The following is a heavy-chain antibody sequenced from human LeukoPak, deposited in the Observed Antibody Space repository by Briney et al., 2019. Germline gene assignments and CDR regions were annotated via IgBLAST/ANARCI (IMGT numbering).Heavy chain of an antibody. J-gene: IGHJ4*02. CDR1: GGSISSYY. CDR3: ARVAYCGGDCYPFDQ. V-gene: IGHV4-59*01. CDR2: IYYSGST. Sequence: PSETLSLTCTVSGGSISSYYWSWIRQPPGKGLEWIGYIYYSGSTNYNPSLKSRVTISVDTSKNQFSLKLSSVTAADTAVYYCARVAYCGGDCYPFDQWGQGTLVTVSS. D-gene: IGHD2-21*02.